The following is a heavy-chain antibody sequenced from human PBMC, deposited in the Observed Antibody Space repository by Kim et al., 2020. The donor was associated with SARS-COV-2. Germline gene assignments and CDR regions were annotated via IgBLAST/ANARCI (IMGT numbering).Heavy chain of an antibody. CDR1: GGTFSSYA. Sequence: SVKVSCKASGGTFSSYAISWVRQAPGQGLEWMGGIIPIFGTANYAQKFQGRVTITADESTSTAYMELSSLRSEDTAVYYCARDVVRERWEDSYGQVDYYYGMDVWGQGTTVTVSS. J-gene: IGHJ6*02. D-gene: IGHD5-18*01. CDR3: ARDVVRERWEDSYGQVDYYYGMDV. CDR2: IIPIFGTA. V-gene: IGHV1-69*13.